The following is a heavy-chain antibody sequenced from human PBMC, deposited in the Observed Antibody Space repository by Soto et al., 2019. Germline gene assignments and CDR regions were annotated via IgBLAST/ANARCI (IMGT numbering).Heavy chain of an antibody. V-gene: IGHV4-39*01. D-gene: IGHD3-22*01. CDR2: INHSGST. CDR3: ARRYAPSYSSGNNPFYL. J-gene: IGHJ5*02. CDR1: SVSIFSNSYY. Sequence: SETLSLTCTVSSVSIFSNSYYWGWIRQAPGKGLEWIATINHSGSTYHNPSLKSRVTISVDTSKNQFSLNLSSVTAADTAVYYCARRYAPSYSSGNNPFYLWGQGT.